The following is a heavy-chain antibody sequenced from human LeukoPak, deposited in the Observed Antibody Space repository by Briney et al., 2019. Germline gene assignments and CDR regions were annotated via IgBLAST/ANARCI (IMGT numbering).Heavy chain of an antibody. J-gene: IGHJ4*02. CDR3: ARDPGFLQSDY. Sequence: GASVTVSCKASGYSFTTYWIRWVRQAPGQGLEWMGCMNPDSGVTGYAQRLQGRVTMTRDTSINTAYMQLSSLKSDDTAVYFCARDPGFLQSDYWGQGTLVTVPS. CDR1: GYSFTTYW. V-gene: IGHV1-2*02. CDR2: MNPDSGVT.